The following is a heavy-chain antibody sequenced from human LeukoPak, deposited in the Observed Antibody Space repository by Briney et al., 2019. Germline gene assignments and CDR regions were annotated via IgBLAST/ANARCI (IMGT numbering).Heavy chain of an antibody. D-gene: IGHD1-26*01. CDR3: AREGAYSGSLY. Sequence: GASVKVSCKASGYTFTGYYMHWVRQAPGQGLEWMGWFNPNSGGSNYAQKFQGRVTMTRDTSISTAYMELRSLRSDDTAVYYCAREGAYSGSLYWGQGTLVTVSS. J-gene: IGHJ4*02. CDR1: GYTFTGYY. V-gene: IGHV1-2*02. CDR2: FNPNSGGS.